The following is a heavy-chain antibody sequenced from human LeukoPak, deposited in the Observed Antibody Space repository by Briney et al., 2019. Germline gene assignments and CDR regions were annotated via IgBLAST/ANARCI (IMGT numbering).Heavy chain of an antibody. CDR1: GGSFSGYY. J-gene: IGHJ4*02. Sequence: PSGTLSLTCAVYGGSFSGYYWSWVRQPPGKGLEWIGEINCSGGSNYYPSLKSRGTISVDTSKNQFTLKLSSVTAADTAVYYCARGRSYDSSGYYTYWGQGTLVTVS. CDR2: INCSGGS. D-gene: IGHD3-22*01. CDR3: ARGRSYDSSGYYTY. V-gene: IGHV4-34*01.